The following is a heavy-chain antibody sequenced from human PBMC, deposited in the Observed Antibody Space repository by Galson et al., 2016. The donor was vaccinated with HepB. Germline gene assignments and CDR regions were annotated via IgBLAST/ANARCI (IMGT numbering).Heavy chain of an antibody. J-gene: IGHJ6*02. CDR1: GDSMTPYY. D-gene: IGHD5-24*01. CDR2: AYYSGNS. CDR3: ARDQDGYNPYFYFFYMDV. V-gene: IGHV4-59*12. Sequence: SETLSLTCTVYGDSMTPYYWSWIRQSPGKGLEWIGYAYYSGNSDYNPSLKSRVTISADTSKNQFSLKLNSVTAADTAVYYCARDQDGYNPYFYFFYMDVWGQGTPVTVSS.